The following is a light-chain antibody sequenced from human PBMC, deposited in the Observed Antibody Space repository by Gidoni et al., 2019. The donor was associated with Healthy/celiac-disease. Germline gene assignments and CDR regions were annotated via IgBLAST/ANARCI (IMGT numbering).Light chain of an antibody. CDR3: QQYGSS. J-gene: IGKJ3*01. V-gene: IGKV3-20*01. CDR1: QSVSSSY. CDR2: GAS. Sequence: DIVLTQSPGTLSLSPGERATLSCRASQSVSSSYLAWYQQKPGQAPRLLIYGASSRATGIPDRFSGSGSGTDFTLTISRLEPEDFAVDYCQQYGSSFGPGTKVDIK.